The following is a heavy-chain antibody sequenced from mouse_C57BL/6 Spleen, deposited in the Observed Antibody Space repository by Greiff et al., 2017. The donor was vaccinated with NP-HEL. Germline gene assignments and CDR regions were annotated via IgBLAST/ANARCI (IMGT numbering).Heavy chain of an antibody. CDR3: ARADYGSSWYFDG. J-gene: IGHJ1*03. CDR2: IDPSDSET. CDR1: GYTFTSYW. D-gene: IGHD1-1*01. Sequence: QVQLQQPGAELVRPGSSVKLSCKASGYTFTSYWMHWVKQRPIQGLEWIGNIDPSDSETHYNQKFKDKATLTVDKSSSTAYMQLSSLTSEDSAVYYCARADYGSSWYFDGWGTGTTVTVSS. V-gene: IGHV1-52*01.